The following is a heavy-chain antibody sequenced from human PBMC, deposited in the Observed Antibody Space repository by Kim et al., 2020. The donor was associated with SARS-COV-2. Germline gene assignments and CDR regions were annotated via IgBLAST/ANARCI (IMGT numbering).Heavy chain of an antibody. CDR2: SSTI. CDR3: ARGVTLDP. D-gene: IGHD2-21*02. Sequence: SSTIDDADTVKGRFTISRDKAKNSLYLQMNSLRDEDTAVYYCARGVTLDPWGQGTLVTVSS. J-gene: IGHJ5*02. V-gene: IGHV3-48*02.